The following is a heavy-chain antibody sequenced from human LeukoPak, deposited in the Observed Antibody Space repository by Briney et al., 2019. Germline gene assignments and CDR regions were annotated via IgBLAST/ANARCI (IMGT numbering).Heavy chain of an antibody. CDR2: IDSGGSTK. CDR1: GFTFSSSE. Sequence: GGSLRLSCAASGFTFSSSEMNWVRQAPGKGLEWISYIDSGGSTKYYADSVKGRFTVSRYNAKNSLFLQMNSLRAEDTAVYYCATVGRSTRPGYWGQGTLVTVSS. V-gene: IGHV3-48*03. D-gene: IGHD6-6*01. J-gene: IGHJ4*02. CDR3: ATVGRSTRPGY.